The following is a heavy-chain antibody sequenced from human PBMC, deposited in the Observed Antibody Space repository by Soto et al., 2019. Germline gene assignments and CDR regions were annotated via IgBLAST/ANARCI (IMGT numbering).Heavy chain of an antibody. D-gene: IGHD6-13*01. V-gene: IGHV1-69*02. J-gene: IGHJ5*02. Sequence: QVQLVQSGAEVKKPGSSVKVSCKASGGTFSSYTISWVRQAPGEGREWMGRIIPILGIANYAQKFQGRVTITADKSTSTAYMELSSLRSEDTAVYYCAPEGPPYSSSYHRFDPWGQGTLVTVSS. CDR3: APEGPPYSSSYHRFDP. CDR2: IIPILGIA. CDR1: GGTFSSYT.